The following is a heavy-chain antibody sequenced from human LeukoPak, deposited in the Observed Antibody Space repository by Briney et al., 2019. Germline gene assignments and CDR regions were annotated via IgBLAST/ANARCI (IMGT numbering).Heavy chain of an antibody. Sequence: ASVKVSCKASGYRFTSYGITWVRQAPGQGLEWMGWISAYNGNTNYAQKLQGRVTLTTDTSTSTAYMELRSLRSEDTAVYYCARFHVSGSGPGSDWFDPWGQGTLVTVSS. V-gene: IGHV1-18*01. J-gene: IGHJ5*02. D-gene: IGHD3-10*01. CDR3: ARFHVSGSGPGSDWFDP. CDR1: GYRFTSYG. CDR2: ISAYNGNT.